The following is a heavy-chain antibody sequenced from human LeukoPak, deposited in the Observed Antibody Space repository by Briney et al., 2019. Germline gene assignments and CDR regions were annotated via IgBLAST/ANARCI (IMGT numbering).Heavy chain of an antibody. CDR1: GFTFSSYE. J-gene: IGHJ6*03. D-gene: IGHD3-10*01. CDR3: ARAKGGFGELVYYYYYYMDV. V-gene: IGHV3-48*03. CDR2: ISSSGSTI. Sequence: QAGGSLRLSCAASGFTFSSYEMNWVRQAPGKGLEWVSYISSSGSTIYYADSVKGRFTISRDNAKNSLYLQMNSLRAEDTAVYYCARAKGGFGELVYYYYYYMDVWGKGTTVTISS.